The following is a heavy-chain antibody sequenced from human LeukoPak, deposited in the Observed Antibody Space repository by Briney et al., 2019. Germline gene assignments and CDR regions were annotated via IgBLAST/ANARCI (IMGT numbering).Heavy chain of an antibody. CDR1: GFTFSSYA. CDR3: AKGGVRGVIWSSPGDFDY. V-gene: IGHV3-23*01. J-gene: IGHJ4*02. CDR2: ISGSGGST. D-gene: IGHD3-10*01. Sequence: GGSLRLSCAASGFTFSSYAMSWVRQAPGKGLEWVSAISGSGGSTYYADSVKGRFTISRDNSKNTLYLQMNSLRAEDTAVYYCAKGGVRGVIWSSPGDFDYWGQGTLVTASS.